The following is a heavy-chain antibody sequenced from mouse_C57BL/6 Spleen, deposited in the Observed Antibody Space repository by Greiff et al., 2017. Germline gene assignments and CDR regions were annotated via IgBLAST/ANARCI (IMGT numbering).Heavy chain of an antibody. D-gene: IGHD2-1*01. CDR2: IWSGGST. Sequence: VQLQESGPGLVQPSQSLSITCTVSGFSLTSYGVHWVRQSPGKGLEWLGVIWSGGSTDYNAAFISRLSISKDNSKSQVFFKMNSLQADDTAIYYCARKGDGNYDYFDYWGQGTTLTVSS. V-gene: IGHV2-2*01. J-gene: IGHJ2*01. CDR3: ARKGDGNYDYFDY. CDR1: GFSLTSYG.